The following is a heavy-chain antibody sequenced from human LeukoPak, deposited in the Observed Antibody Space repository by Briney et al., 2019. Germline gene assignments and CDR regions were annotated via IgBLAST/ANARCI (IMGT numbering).Heavy chain of an antibody. Sequence: GGPLRLSCAASGFTFSSYWMSWVRRAPGRGLEWVADIKQDGTQKYYVDSVEGRITISRDNVKNSLYLQMNSLRVEDTAVYYCAKDVGATTEEAGDLDYWGQGTLVTVSS. D-gene: IGHD1-26*01. J-gene: IGHJ4*02. CDR2: IKQDGTQK. CDR1: GFTFSSYW. V-gene: IGHV3-7*05. CDR3: AKDVGATTEEAGDLDY.